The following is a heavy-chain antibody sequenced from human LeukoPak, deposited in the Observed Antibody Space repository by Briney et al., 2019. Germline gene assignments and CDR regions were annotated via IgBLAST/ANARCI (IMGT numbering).Heavy chain of an antibody. CDR2: ISTSGSTR. CDR3: AKDQRIGYYDYVWGSYRNRDAFDI. J-gene: IGHJ3*02. D-gene: IGHD3-16*01. V-gene: IGHV3-48*03. CDR1: GFTFSSYE. Sequence: GGSLRLSCAASGFTFSSYEMNWVRQAPGKGLEWVSYISTSGSTRNYADSVQGRFTISRDNAENSLYLQMNSLRAEDTAVYYCAKDQRIGYYDYVWGSYRNRDAFDIWGQGTMVTVSS.